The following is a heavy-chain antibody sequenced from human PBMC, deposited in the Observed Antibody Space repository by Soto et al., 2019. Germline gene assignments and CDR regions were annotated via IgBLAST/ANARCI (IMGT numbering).Heavy chain of an antibody. CDR3: ARAHSSSWSYYYYGMDV. J-gene: IGHJ6*02. D-gene: IGHD6-13*01. CDR2: IYYSGST. V-gene: IGHV4-31*03. CDR1: GGSISSGGYY. Sequence: PSETLSLTCTVPGGSISSGGYYWSWIRQHPGKGLEWIGYIYYSGSTYYNPSLKSRVTISVDTSKNQFSLKLSSVTAADTAVYYCARAHSSSWSYYYYGMDVWGQGTTVTVSS.